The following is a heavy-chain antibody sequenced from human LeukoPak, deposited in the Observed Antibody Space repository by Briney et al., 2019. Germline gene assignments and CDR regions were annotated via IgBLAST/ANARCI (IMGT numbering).Heavy chain of an antibody. Sequence: ASVKVSCKASGYTFTGYYMHWVRQAPGQGLEWVGWINPNSGGTNYAQKFQGRVTMTRDTSISTAYMELSRLRSDDTAVYYCAREEYSSSWYSFWGQGTLVTVSS. V-gene: IGHV1-2*02. J-gene: IGHJ4*02. D-gene: IGHD6-13*01. CDR2: INPNSGGT. CDR3: AREEYSSSWYSF. CDR1: GYTFTGYY.